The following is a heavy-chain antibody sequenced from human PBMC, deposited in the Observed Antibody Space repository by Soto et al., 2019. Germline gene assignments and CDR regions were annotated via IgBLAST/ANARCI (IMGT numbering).Heavy chain of an antibody. CDR2: INPSGGST. CDR3: AREGMGANWFDP. D-gene: IGHD1-26*01. V-gene: IGHV1-46*01. J-gene: IGHJ5*02. CDR1: GYTFTSYY. Sequence: QVPLVQSGAEVKKPGASVKVSCKASGYTFTSYYMHWVRQAPGQGFEWMGIINPSGGSTSYAQKFQGRVTMTRDTSTSTVYMELSSLRSEDTAVYYCAREGMGANWFDPWGQGTLVTVSS.